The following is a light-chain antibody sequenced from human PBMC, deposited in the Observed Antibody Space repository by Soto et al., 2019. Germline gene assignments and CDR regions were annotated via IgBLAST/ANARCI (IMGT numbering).Light chain of an antibody. Sequence: QSVLTQPPSVSAAPGQTVTISCSGSSSNIGKYYVSWYQQLPGEAPKLLIYDSNKRPSGIPERFSASRSGTSATLGITGLQADDEADYYCCLYIGATTYVFGTGTKVTVL. CDR2: DSN. V-gene: IGLV1-51*01. CDR1: SSNIGKYY. CDR3: CLYIGATTYV. J-gene: IGLJ1*01.